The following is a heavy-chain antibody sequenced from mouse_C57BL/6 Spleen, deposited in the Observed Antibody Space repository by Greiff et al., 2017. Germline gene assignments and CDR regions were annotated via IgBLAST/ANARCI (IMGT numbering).Heavy chain of an antibody. CDR3: ARGGGLRSYWYFDV. J-gene: IGHJ1*03. Sequence: VQLQQPGAELVMPGASVKLSCQASGYTFTSYWMHWVKQRPGQGLEWIGEIAPSDSYTNYNQKFKGKSTLTVDKSSSTAYMQLSSLTSEDSAVYYCARGGGLRSYWYFDVWGTGTTVTVSS. CDR1: GYTFTSYW. D-gene: IGHD2-4*01. CDR2: IAPSDSYT. V-gene: IGHV1-69*01.